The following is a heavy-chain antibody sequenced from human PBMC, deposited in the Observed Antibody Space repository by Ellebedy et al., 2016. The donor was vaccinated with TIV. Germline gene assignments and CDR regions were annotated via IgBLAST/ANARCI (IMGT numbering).Heavy chain of an antibody. CDR3: ARDMGLPRGYYFDY. J-gene: IGHJ4*02. V-gene: IGHV3-11*04. D-gene: IGHD4/OR15-4a*01. CDR2: ISSSGSTI. CDR1: GFTFSDYY. Sequence: GGSLRLXXAASGFTFSDYYMSWIRQAPGKGLEWVSYISSSGSTIYYADSVKGRFTVSRDNAKNSLYLQMNSLRAEDTAVYYCARDMGLPRGYYFDYWGQGTLITVSS.